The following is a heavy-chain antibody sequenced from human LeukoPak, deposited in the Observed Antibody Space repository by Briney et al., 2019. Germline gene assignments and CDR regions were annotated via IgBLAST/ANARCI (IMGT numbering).Heavy chain of an antibody. V-gene: IGHV3-7*01. CDR2: IKDDGSDK. CDR1: GFTFSGSW. CDR3: ARQLLRVQNFDY. D-gene: IGHD6-6*01. Sequence: GGSLRLSCGASGFTFSGSWMSWFRQAPGQGLEWVASIKDDGSDKYYLDSVRGRFTISRDNAEDSLYLQLDGLRAEDTAVFYCARQLLRVQNFDYWGQGTLVTVSS. J-gene: IGHJ4*02.